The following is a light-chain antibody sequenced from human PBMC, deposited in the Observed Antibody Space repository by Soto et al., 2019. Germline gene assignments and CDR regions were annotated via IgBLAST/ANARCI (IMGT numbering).Light chain of an antibody. Sequence: DIVMTQSPDSLAVSLGERATINCKSSQSVIYSSNNKNYLAWYQQKPGQAPKLLIFWASTRESGVPDRFSGSGSGTDFTLTISSLQAEDVAVYYCQQYYTIPRTFGQGTKVEIK. V-gene: IGKV4-1*01. CDR2: WAS. CDR3: QQYYTIPRT. CDR1: QSVIYSSNNKNY. J-gene: IGKJ1*01.